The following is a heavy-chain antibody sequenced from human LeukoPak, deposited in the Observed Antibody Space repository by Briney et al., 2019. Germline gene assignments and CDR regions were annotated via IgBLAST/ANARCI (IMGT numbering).Heavy chain of an antibody. V-gene: IGHV3-30*02. D-gene: IGHD1-7*01. CDR2: IRYDGSNK. CDR1: GFTFSSYG. CDR3: AREWGNYVYYFDY. Sequence: PGGSLRLSCAASGFTFSSYGMHWVRQAPGKGLEWVAFIRYDGSNKYYADSVKGRFTISRDNSKNTLYLQMNSLRAEDTAVYYCAREWGNYVYYFDYWGQGTLVTVSS. J-gene: IGHJ4*02.